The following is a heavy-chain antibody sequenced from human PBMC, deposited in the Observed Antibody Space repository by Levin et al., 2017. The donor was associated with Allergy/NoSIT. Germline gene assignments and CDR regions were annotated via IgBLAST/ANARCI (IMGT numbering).Heavy chain of an antibody. D-gene: IGHD2-2*01. CDR1: GFTFSNYW. V-gene: IGHV3-74*01. CDR3: ARGGCSSTSCLDY. Sequence: LSLTCAASGFTFSNYWMHWVRQAPGKGLVWVSHINSDGSNTNYADSVKGRFTISRDNAKNTLYLQMNSLRAEDTAVYYCARGGCSSTSCLDYWGQGTLVTVSS. J-gene: IGHJ4*02. CDR2: INSDGSNT.